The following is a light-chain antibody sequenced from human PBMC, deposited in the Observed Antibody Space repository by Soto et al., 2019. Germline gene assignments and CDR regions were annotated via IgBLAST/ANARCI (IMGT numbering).Light chain of an antibody. CDR2: LGS. CDR1: QSLLHSDGYNY. Sequence: DIVMTQSPLSLPVTPGEPASISCRSSQSLLHSDGYNYLDWYLQKPGQSPQLLIYLGSNRASGVPDRFSGSGSGTDFTLKISRVGAEDVGVYYCMQALHMRAFGQGTKVEIK. J-gene: IGKJ1*01. V-gene: IGKV2-28*01. CDR3: MQALHMRA.